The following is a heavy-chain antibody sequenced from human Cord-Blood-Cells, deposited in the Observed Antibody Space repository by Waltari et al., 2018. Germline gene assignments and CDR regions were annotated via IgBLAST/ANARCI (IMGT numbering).Heavy chain of an antibody. CDR3: ARRIVGATTGAFDI. V-gene: IGHV4-39*01. J-gene: IGHJ3*02. Sequence: QLQLQESGPGLVKPSETLSLTCTVPGGAISSSSYYWGCIRQPPGKGLEWIGSIYYSGSTYYNPSLKSRVTISVDTSKNQFSLKLSSVTAADTAVYYCARRIVGATTGAFDIWGQGTMVTDSS. D-gene: IGHD1-26*01. CDR2: IYYSGST. CDR1: GGAISSSSYY.